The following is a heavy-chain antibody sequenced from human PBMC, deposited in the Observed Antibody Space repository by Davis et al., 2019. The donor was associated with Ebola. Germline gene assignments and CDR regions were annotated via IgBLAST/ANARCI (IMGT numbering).Heavy chain of an antibody. J-gene: IGHJ4*02. CDR2: IKQDGSEK. V-gene: IGHV3-7*01. CDR3: ARADVLLWFGELNY. CDR1: GFTFSSYW. Sequence: GGSLRLSCAASGFTFSSYWMSWVRQAPGKGLEWVANIKQDGSEKYYVDSVKGRFTISRDNAKNSLYLQMNSLRAEDTAVYYCARADVLLWFGELNYWGQGTLVTVSS. D-gene: IGHD3-10*01.